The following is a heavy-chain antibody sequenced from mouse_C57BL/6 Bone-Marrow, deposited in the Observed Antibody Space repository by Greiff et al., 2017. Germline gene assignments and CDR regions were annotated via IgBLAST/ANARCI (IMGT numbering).Heavy chain of an antibody. CDR1: GYNFTGYW. V-gene: IGHV1-64*01. Sequence: QVQLQQSGAELVKPGASVKLSCKASGYNFTGYWMNWVKQRPGQSLEWIGMIHPNSGSTNYNEKIKSKATMTVDKSSSTAYMQLSSLTSEDSAVYYCARIGGDGYFEDWGTGTTVTVSS. D-gene: IGHD2-14*01. J-gene: IGHJ1*03. CDR3: ARIGGDGYFED. CDR2: IHPNSGST.